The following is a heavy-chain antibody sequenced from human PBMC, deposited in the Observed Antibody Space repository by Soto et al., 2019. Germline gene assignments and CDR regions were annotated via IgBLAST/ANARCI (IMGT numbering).Heavy chain of an antibody. D-gene: IGHD3-10*01. Sequence: EVQLVESGGGLVQPGGSLRLSCAASGFTFSTYCMHWVRQAPAKGLVWVSRINYDGSSTDYADSVKGRFTISRDNAKNTLYLQMNTLTAEETAVYYCTRGPRPTSVGTGDYWGQGTLVTVSS. CDR2: INYDGSST. V-gene: IGHV3-74*01. CDR3: TRGPRPTSVGTGDY. J-gene: IGHJ4*02. CDR1: GFTFSTYC.